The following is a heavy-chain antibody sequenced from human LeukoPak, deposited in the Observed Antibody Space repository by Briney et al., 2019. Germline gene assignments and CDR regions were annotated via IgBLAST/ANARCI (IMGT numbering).Heavy chain of an antibody. CDR2: INQDGSEK. D-gene: IGHD3-10*01. J-gene: IGHJ4*02. Sequence: GGSLTLSCTASRFTFADYCMTWVRQAPGKGLESVANINQDGSEKSSVDSVKGRFTISRDNAKKSLYLQMNSPRAEDAAVYYLARHLSQFGAGTYDFSGQGTLVTVSS. CDR1: RFTFADYC. V-gene: IGHV3-7*05. CDR3: ARHLSQFGAGTYDF.